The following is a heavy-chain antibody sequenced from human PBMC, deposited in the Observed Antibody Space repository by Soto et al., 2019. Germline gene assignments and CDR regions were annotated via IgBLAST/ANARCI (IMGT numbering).Heavy chain of an antibody. J-gene: IGHJ6*02. V-gene: IGHV1-69*13. Sequence: SVKGSCKASGGTFSSYAISWVRQAPGQGLEWMGGIIPIFGTANYAQKFQGRVTITADESTSTAYMELSSLRSEDTAVYYCASCSSTSCYSPLGGMDVWGQGTTVTVSS. CDR2: IIPIFGTA. CDR1: GGTFSSYA. CDR3: ASCSSTSCYSPLGGMDV. D-gene: IGHD2-2*01.